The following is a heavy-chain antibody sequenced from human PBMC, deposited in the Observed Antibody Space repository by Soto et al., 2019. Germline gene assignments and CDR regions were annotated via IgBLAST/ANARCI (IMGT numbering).Heavy chain of an antibody. CDR1: GGSISSYF. CDR2: IFYSGTT. Sequence: SETLSLTCTVSGGSISSYFWSWIRQPPGEGLEWIGYIFYSGTTNYSPSLKSRVTMSLGTAKNQFSLNLTSVTAADTAVYYCARGRGGTYDAFDIWAQGTMVTVSS. CDR3: ARGRGGTYDAFDI. V-gene: IGHV4-59*01. J-gene: IGHJ3*02. D-gene: IGHD1-26*01.